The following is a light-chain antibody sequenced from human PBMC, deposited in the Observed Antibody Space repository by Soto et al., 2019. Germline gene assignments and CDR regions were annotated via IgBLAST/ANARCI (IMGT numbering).Light chain of an antibody. CDR1: QSVGTF. V-gene: IGKV3-11*01. CDR3: QQCYSWPQCT. Sequence: EIVLTQSPATLSLSPGERATLSCRASQSVGTFFAWYQQKPGQAPRLLIYDASNRATGIPARFSGSGSGTDFTLTISSLEPEDFALYYCQQCYSWPQCTFGQGTKVEIK. CDR2: DAS. J-gene: IGKJ1*01.